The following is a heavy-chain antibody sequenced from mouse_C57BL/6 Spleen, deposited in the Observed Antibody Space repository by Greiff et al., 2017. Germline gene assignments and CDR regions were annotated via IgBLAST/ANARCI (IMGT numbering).Heavy chain of an antibody. CDR1: GYTFTSYW. V-gene: IGHV1-69*01. CDR2: IDPADSYT. D-gene: IGHD3-1*01. CDR3: ARSGVYYDV. Sequence: QVQLQQPGAELVMPGASVKLSCKASGYTFTSYWMHWVKQRPGQGLEWIGEIDPADSYTNYNQKFKGKSTLTVDKSSSTAYMQLSSLTSEDSAVYYCARSGVYYDVWGKGTTLTVSS. J-gene: IGHJ1*03.